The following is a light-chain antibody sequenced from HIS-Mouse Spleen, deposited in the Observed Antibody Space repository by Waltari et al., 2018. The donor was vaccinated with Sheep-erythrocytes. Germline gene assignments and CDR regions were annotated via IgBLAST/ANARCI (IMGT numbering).Light chain of an antibody. CDR1: QSVSSSY. CDR2: GAS. CDR3: QQYGSSPLT. J-gene: IGKJ4*01. Sequence: CRARQSVSSSYLAWYQRKPGQAPRLLIYGASSRATGIPDRFSGSGSGTDFTLTISRLEPEDFAVYYCQQYGSSPLTFGGGTKVEIK. V-gene: IGKV3-20*01.